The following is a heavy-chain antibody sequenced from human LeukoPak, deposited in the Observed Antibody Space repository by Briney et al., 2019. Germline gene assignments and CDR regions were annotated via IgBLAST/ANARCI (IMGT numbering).Heavy chain of an antibody. J-gene: IGHJ4*02. V-gene: IGHV3-23*01. CDR3: AKVKVVGYSTFDY. CDR2: ISVSAGST. Sequence: PGGSLRLSCAASGFTFSTYAMSWVRQAPGKGLEWVSAISVSAGSTYYADSVKGRFTISRDNSKNTLYLQMNSLTAEDTAVYYCAKVKVVGYSTFDYWGQGTLVTVSS. D-gene: IGHD3-22*01. CDR1: GFTFSTYA.